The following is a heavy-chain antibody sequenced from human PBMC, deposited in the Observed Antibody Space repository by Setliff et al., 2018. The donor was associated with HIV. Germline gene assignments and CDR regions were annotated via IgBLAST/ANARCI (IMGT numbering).Heavy chain of an antibody. CDR2: INHSGST. V-gene: IGHV4-34*01. D-gene: IGHD2-2*01. CDR1: GGSFSDYY. Sequence: PSETLSLTCAVYGGSFSDYYWSWIRQPPGKGLEWIGEINHSGSTNYNPSLKSRVTISVDTSKNQFSLKLSSVTASDTAVYYCARRVYCSSTTCFDSWGQGTLVTVSS. J-gene: IGHJ4*02. CDR3: ARRVYCSSTTCFDS.